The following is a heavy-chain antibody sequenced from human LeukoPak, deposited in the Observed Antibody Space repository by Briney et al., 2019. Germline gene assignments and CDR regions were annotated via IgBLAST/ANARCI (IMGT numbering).Heavy chain of an antibody. CDR1: GYTFTSYY. Sequence: WAPVKVSCKASGYTFTSYYMQWVRQAPGQGLEWMGIINPSGGSTSYAQKFQGRVTMTRDTSTSTVYMELSSLRSEDTAAYYCARVSGYCSGGSCYGSPSHGMDVWGQGTTVTVSS. CDR3: ARVSGYCSGGSCYGSPSHGMDV. V-gene: IGHV1-46*01. CDR2: INPSGGST. D-gene: IGHD2-15*01. J-gene: IGHJ6*02.